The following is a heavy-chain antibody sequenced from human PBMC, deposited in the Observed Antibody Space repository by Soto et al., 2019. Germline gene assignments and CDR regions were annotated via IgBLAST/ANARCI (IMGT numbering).Heavy chain of an antibody. Sequence: SVKVSCKASGGTFSSYAITWVRQAPGQELEWMGGIIPIFGTANYAQKYQGRVTITADESTSTAYMELSSLRSEDTAVYYCARDRGPSSGYYPYWFDPWGQGTLVTVSS. CDR1: GGTFSSYA. CDR2: IIPIFGTA. CDR3: ARDRGPSSGYYPYWFDP. V-gene: IGHV1-69*13. J-gene: IGHJ5*02. D-gene: IGHD3-22*01.